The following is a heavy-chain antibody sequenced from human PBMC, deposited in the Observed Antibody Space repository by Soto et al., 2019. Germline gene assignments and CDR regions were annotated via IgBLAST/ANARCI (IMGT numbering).Heavy chain of an antibody. Sequence: EVQLVESGGGLVQPGGSLRLSCAASGFTFSDYWMSWVRQAPGKGLECVANIKRDGSEKYYVDPVKGRFTISRDNAKNSLYLQMISLIAEDTAVYYCATSMGRGGNDYWGQGTLVTVSS. CDR1: GFTFSDYW. CDR3: ATSMGRGGNDY. CDR2: IKRDGSEK. D-gene: IGHD3-10*01. V-gene: IGHV3-7*05. J-gene: IGHJ4*02.